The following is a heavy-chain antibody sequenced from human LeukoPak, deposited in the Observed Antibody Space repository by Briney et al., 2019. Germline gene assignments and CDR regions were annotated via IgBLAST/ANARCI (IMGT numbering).Heavy chain of an antibody. J-gene: IGHJ5*02. CDR1: GGSISSGGYS. V-gene: IGHV4-30-2*01. CDR3: ARVQYYYDSSGRYNWFDP. D-gene: IGHD3-22*01. CDR2: IYHSGST. Sequence: SQTLSLTCAVSGGSISSGGYSWSWIRQPPGKGLEWIGYIYHSGSTYYNPSLKSRVTISVDRSKNQFSLKLSSVTAADTAVYYCARVQYYYDSSGRYNWFDPWGQGTLVTVSS.